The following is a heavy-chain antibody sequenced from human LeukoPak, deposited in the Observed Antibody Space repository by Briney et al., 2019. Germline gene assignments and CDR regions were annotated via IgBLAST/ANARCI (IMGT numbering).Heavy chain of an antibody. CDR1: GFTFSTYA. CDR3: AIRQGYWYFDV. V-gene: IGHV3-66*01. J-gene: IGHJ2*01. CDR2: IYSGGTT. Sequence: GGSLRLSCAASGFTFSTYAMHWVRQAPGKGLEWVSVIYSGGTTYYADSVKGRFTISRDNSKNTLYLQMNSLRAEDTAVYYCAIRQGYWYFDVWGRGTLVTVSS.